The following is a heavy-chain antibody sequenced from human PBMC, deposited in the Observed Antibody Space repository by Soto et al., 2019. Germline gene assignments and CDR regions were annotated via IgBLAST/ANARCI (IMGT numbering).Heavy chain of an antibody. CDR1: GGSISSYY. D-gene: IGHD3-10*01. J-gene: IGHJ4*02. CDR3: AEMVRGVREFYFDY. Sequence: SETLSLTCTVFGGSISSYYWSWIRQPPGKGLEWIGYIYYSGSTNYNPSLKSRVTISVDTSKNQFSLKLSSVTAADTAVYYCAEMVRGVREFYFDYWGQGTLVTVSS. V-gene: IGHV4-59*01. CDR2: IYYSGST.